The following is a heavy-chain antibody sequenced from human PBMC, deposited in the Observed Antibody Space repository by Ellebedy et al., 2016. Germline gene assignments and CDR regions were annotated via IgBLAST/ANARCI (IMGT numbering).Heavy chain of an antibody. CDR3: ARVIGPTVGYYYYYMDV. V-gene: IGHV4-31*03. Sequence: SETLSLTXTVSGGSISSGGYYWSWIRQHPGKGLEWIGYIYYSGSTYYNPSLKSRVTISVDTSKNQFSLKLSSVTAADTAVYYCARVIGPTVGYYYYYMDVWGKGTTVTVSS. CDR2: IYYSGST. CDR1: GGSISSGGYY. D-gene: IGHD1-26*01. J-gene: IGHJ6*03.